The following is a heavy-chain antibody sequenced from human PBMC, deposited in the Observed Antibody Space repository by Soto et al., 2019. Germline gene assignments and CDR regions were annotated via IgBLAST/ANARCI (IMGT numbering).Heavy chain of an antibody. CDR3: VWYCYCSRTSCYVDDYYYGMDV. J-gene: IGHJ6*02. CDR2: IKYSGTT. Sequence: SEPLSLTCTVSGGSISSSRCPWCWIRQPPGKGLEWIASIKYSGTTFYNPSLKSRVTLSVDTSKNQFALKLSSVTAADTAVYYCVWYCYCSRTSCYVDDYYYGMDVWGQGTTVTVSS. D-gene: IGHD2-2*01. CDR1: GGSISSSRCP. V-gene: IGHV4-39*01.